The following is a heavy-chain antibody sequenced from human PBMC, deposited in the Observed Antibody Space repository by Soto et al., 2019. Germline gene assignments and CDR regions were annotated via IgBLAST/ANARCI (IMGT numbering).Heavy chain of an antibody. J-gene: IGHJ3*02. Sequence: ASVKVSCKASGYSFTDYYMHWVRQAPGQGLEWMGWIAPHRDGTEFAQKFQGRITLTGDTSTSTAYMELKGLTSADTAVYFCARGPYGDNAFDIWGQGTVVTVSS. D-gene: IGHD4-17*01. V-gene: IGHV1-2*02. CDR2: IAPHRDGT. CDR3: ARGPYGDNAFDI. CDR1: GYSFTDYY.